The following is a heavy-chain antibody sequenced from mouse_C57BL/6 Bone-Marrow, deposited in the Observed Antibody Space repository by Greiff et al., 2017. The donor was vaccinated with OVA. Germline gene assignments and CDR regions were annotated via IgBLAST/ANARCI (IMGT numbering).Heavy chain of an antibody. CDR2: ISSGSSTI. Sequence: EVKLEESGGGLVKPGGSLKLSCAASGFTFSDYGMHWVRQAPEKGLEWVAYISSGSSTIYYADTVKGRFTISRDNAKNTLFLQMTSLRSEDTAMYYCARTTVVAKFAYWGQGTLVTVSA. V-gene: IGHV5-17*01. J-gene: IGHJ3*01. D-gene: IGHD1-1*01. CDR3: ARTTVVAKFAY. CDR1: GFTFSDYG.